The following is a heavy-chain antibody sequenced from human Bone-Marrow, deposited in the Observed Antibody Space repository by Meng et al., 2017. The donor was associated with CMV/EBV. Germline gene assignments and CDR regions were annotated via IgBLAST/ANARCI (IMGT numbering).Heavy chain of an antibody. V-gene: IGHV3-30*04. D-gene: IGHD3-16*02. CDR3: ARRWWGELSYSALDY. CDR2: ISYDGSNK. CDR1: GFTFSSYA. J-gene: IGHJ4*02. Sequence: GESLKISCAASGFTFSSYAMHWVRQAPGKGLEWVAVISYDGSNKYYADSVKGRFTISRDNSKNTLYLQMNSLRAEDTAVYYCARRWWGELSYSALDYWVQGTLVTVSS.